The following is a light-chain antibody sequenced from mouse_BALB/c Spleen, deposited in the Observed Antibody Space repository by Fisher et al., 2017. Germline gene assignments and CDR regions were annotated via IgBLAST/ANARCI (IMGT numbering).Light chain of an antibody. CDR1: SSVSY. CDR2: DTS. Sequence: IVMTQSTAIMSASLGEEITLTCSASSSVSYMYWYQQKPGSSPRLLIYDTSNLASGVPVRFSGSGSGTSYSLTISRMEAEDAATYYCQQWSSYRTFGGGTKLEIK. CDR3: QQWSSYRT. V-gene: IGKV4-55*01. J-gene: IGKJ1*01.